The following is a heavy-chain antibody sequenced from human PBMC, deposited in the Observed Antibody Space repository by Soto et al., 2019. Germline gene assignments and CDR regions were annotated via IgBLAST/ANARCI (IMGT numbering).Heavy chain of an antibody. Sequence: QITLNESGPTVVRPTETLTLTCRFSGFSLTTSGVGVGWIRQSPGKAPEWLALIYWDDDKSYSASLKSRLTINQDTFKDQVVLAVSDVDPTDTATYYCAHRVLRTVFGLVTTTAIYFDFWGQGTPVAVSS. CDR2: IYWDDDK. V-gene: IGHV2-5*02. J-gene: IGHJ4*02. CDR3: AHRVLRTVFGLVTTTAIYFDF. D-gene: IGHD3-3*01. CDR1: GFSLTTSGVG.